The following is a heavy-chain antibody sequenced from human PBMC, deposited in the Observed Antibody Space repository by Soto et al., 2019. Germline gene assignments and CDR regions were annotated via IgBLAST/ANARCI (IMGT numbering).Heavy chain of an antibody. J-gene: IGHJ2*01. V-gene: IGHV4-59*08. CDR3: ARLSGYDYSYYDWYFDR. D-gene: IGHD5-12*01. Sequence: SETLSLTCTVSGGSISSYYWSWIRQPPGKGLEWIGYIYYSGSTNYNPSLKSRVTISVDTSKNQFSLKLSSVTAADTAVYYCARLSGYDYSYYDWYFDRWGRGTLVTVSS. CDR1: GGSISSYY. CDR2: IYYSGST.